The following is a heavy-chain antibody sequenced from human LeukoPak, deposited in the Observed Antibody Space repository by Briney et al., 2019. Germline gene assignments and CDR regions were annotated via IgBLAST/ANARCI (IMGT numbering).Heavy chain of an antibody. D-gene: IGHD2-21*02. J-gene: IGHJ4*02. Sequence: ASVKVSCKASGYTFTSYAIHWVRRAPGQRLECMGWINTGNGNRKYSQKFQGRVTITRDTSASTAYMDLSSLRSEDTAVYYCARNTETAIPLPYYFDYWGQGTLVTVSS. CDR1: GYTFTSYA. CDR3: ARNTETAIPLPYYFDY. CDR2: INTGNGNR. V-gene: IGHV1-3*04.